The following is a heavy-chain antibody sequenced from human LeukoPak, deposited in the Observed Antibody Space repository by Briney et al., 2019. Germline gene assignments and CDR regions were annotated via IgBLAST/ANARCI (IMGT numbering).Heavy chain of an antibody. CDR2: TYYRSKLHN. D-gene: IGHD1-1*01. J-gene: IGHJ3*02. Sequence: SQTLSLTCAISGDNVSSKIPAWNWIRQSPSGGLEWLGRTYYRSKLHNDYAESVKSRITINPDTSKNQFSLHLNSVTPEDTAVYYCTRENDGAFDIWGQGTMVTVSS. V-gene: IGHV6-1*01. CDR3: TRENDGAFDI. CDR1: GDNVSSKIPA.